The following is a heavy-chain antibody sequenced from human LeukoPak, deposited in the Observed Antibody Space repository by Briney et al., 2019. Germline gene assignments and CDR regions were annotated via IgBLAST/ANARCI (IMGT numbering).Heavy chain of an antibody. CDR1: GGSFSGYY. V-gene: IGHV4-34*01. Sequence: PSETLSLTCAVYGGSFSGYYWSWIRQPPGKGLEWIGEINHSGSTNYNPSLKSRVTISVDTSKNQFSLKLSSVTAADTAVYYCASWGQRYCSGGSCSDYWGQGTLVTVSS. CDR2: INHSGST. J-gene: IGHJ4*02. D-gene: IGHD2-15*01. CDR3: ASWGQRYCSGGSCSDY.